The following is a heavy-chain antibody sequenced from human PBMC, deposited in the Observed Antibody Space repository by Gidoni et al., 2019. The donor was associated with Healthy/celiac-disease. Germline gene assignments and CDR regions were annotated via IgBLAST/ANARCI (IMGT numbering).Heavy chain of an antibody. CDR3: ARDRNRYYDSSGYRISFDY. Sequence: QVQLVQSGAEVKKPGSSVKVSCKASGGTFSSYAISWVRQAPGQGLEWMGGIIPIFGTANYAQKFQGRVTITADESTSTAYMELSSLRSEDTAVYYCARDRNRYYDSSGYRISFDYWGQGTLVTVSS. CDR1: GGTFSSYA. J-gene: IGHJ4*02. V-gene: IGHV1-69*01. D-gene: IGHD3-22*01. CDR2: IIPIFGTA.